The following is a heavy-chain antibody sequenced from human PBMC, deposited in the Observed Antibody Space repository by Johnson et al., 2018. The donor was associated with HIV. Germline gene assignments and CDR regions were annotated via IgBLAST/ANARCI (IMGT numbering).Heavy chain of an antibody. D-gene: IGHD6-13*01. CDR2: ISSSGSTI. V-gene: IGHV3-48*03. Sequence: VQLVESGGGVVQPGRSLRLSCAASGFTFSSYEMNWVRQAPGKGLEWVSYISSSGSTIYYADSVKGRFTISRDNAKNSLYLQMNSLRAEDTAMYYCARDGESQKLPLGDAFDVWGQGTMVTVSS. CDR3: ARDGESQKLPLGDAFDV. CDR1: GFTFSSYE. J-gene: IGHJ3*01.